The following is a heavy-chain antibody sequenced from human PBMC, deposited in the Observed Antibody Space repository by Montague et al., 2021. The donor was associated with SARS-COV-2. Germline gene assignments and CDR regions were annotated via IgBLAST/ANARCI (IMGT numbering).Heavy chain of an antibody. V-gene: IGHV4-34*01. Sequence: SETLSLTCAVYGGSFSGYWWTWIRQSPGNGLEWIGVINHSGRTNYNPSLKSRVTISVDTSKNQFSLDLTSVTAADTAVYYCARGAPGYWGQGTLVTVSS. CDR3: ARGAPGY. J-gene: IGHJ4*02. CDR1: GGSFSGYW. CDR2: INHSGRT.